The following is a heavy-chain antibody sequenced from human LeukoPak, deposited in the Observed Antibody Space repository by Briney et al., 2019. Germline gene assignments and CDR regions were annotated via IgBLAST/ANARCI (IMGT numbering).Heavy chain of an antibody. CDR3: ARLINYYGSGSSSDY. D-gene: IGHD3-10*01. CDR1: GGSFSGCY. V-gene: IGHV4-34*01. J-gene: IGHJ4*02. Sequence: SETLSLTCAVYGGSFSGCYWSWIRQPPGKGLEWIGEINHSGSTNYNPSLKSRVTVSVDTSKNQFSLKLSSVTAADTAVYYCARLINYYGSGSSSDYWGQGTLVTVSS. CDR2: INHSGST.